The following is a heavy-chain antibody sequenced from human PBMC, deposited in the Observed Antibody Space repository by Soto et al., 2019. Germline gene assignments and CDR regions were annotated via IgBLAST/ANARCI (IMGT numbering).Heavy chain of an antibody. J-gene: IGHJ5*02. CDR1: GFSLSNAGLG. CDR3: ASTYSTSWYWFDP. CDR2: IFSNDEK. D-gene: IGHD6-13*01. V-gene: IGHV2-26*04. Sequence: QVTVKESGPVLVKPTETLTLTCTVSGFSLSNAGLGVSWIRQPPGKALEWLAHIFSNDEKSYSTSLKRRLTISKDTSKSQVVLTMTNMEPVDTATYYCASTYSTSWYWFDPWGQGTLVTVSS.